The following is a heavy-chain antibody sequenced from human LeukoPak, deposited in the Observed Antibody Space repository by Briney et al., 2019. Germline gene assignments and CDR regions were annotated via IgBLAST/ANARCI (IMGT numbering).Heavy chain of an antibody. J-gene: IGHJ4*02. Sequence: SETLSLTCTVSGGSISSGSYYWRWLRQPAGKGLEWIGRIYTSGSTNYNPSLKSRVTISVDTSKNQFSLKLSSVTAADTAVYYCARGPGYCSSTSCIYYYFDYWGQGTLVTVSS. D-gene: IGHD2-2*01. CDR1: GGSISSGSYY. CDR3: ARGPGYCSSTSCIYYYFDY. V-gene: IGHV4-61*02. CDR2: IYTSGST.